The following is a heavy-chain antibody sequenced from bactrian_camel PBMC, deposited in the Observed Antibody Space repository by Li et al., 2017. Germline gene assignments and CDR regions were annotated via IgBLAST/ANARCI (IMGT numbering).Heavy chain of an antibody. CDR1: GFSYWAYC. CDR2: FESGGLT. CDR3: AAVPNCEDYN. J-gene: IGHJ4*01. Sequence: QLVESGGGSVQAGGSLRLSCALSGFSYWAYCMSWFRQAPGKEREAVATFESGGLTTYADSVKGRFTIARDIAKNTLYLQMDNLKPEDTAMYHCAAVPNCEDYNWGRGTQVTVS. D-gene: IGHD2*01. V-gene: IGHV3S53*01.